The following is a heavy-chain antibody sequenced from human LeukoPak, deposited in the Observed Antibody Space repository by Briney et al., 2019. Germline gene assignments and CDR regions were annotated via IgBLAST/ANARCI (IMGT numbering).Heavy chain of an antibody. CDR3: ARNQRVYGDYVSSHDY. CDR1: GFTFSDTW. Sequence: QPGGSLRLSCAASGFTFSDTWMHGVRQVPGKGLVWVSRIRSDGSDARYAESVKGRFTISRDNAKNSLYLQMNSLRAEDTALYYCARNQRVYGDYVSSHDYWGQGTLVTVSS. J-gene: IGHJ4*02. D-gene: IGHD4-17*01. CDR2: IRSDGSDA. V-gene: IGHV3-74*01.